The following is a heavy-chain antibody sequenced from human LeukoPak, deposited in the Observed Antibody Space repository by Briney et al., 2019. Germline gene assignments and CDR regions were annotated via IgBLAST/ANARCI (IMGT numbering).Heavy chain of an antibody. Sequence: GGSLRLSCAASGFTFSSYWMSWVRQAPGKGLEWVANIKQDGSEKYYVDSVKSRFTISRDNAKNSLYLQMNSLRAEDTAVCYCAREGIVVVPAAIPFDYWGQGTLVTVSS. CDR2: IKQDGSEK. CDR1: GFTFSSYW. V-gene: IGHV3-7*01. J-gene: IGHJ4*02. D-gene: IGHD2-2*01. CDR3: AREGIVVVPAAIPFDY.